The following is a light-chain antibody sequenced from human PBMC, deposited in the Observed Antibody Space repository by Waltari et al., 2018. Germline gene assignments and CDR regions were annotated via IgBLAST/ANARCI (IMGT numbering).Light chain of an antibody. J-gene: IGLJ3*02. CDR1: DLPKKY. V-gene: IGLV3-10*01. CDR2: EET. CDR3: YSTDSSGNHRV. Sequence: SYELTQPPSVSVSPGQTARITCSGDDLPKKYAFWYQQKPGQAPVVVIDEETKRPSGTPESFSGSSSGTMATFTISGAQVEDEADYYCYSTDSSGNHRVFGRGTKLTVL.